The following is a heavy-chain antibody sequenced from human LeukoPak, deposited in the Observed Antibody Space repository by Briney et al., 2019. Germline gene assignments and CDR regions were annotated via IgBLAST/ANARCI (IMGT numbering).Heavy chain of an antibody. J-gene: IGHJ5*02. CDR1: GFTFSSSA. CDR3: AADFRVRAENWFDP. V-gene: IGHV1-58*02. CDR2: IVVGSGNI. Sequence: SVKVSCKASGFTFSSSAIQWVRQARGQRLEWIGWIVVGSGNIKYAQTFQERVTITRDVSTSTAYMELSSLRSEDTAVYYCAADFRVRAENWFDPWGQGTLATVSS. D-gene: IGHD5/OR15-5a*01.